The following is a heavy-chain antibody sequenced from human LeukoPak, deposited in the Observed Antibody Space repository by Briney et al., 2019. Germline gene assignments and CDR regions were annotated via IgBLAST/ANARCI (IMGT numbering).Heavy chain of an antibody. CDR1: GFTFSSYG. V-gene: IGHV3-30*18. CDR3: AKDGGGYCSGGSCYLYYFDY. CDR2: ISYDGSNK. Sequence: GGSLRLPCAASGFTFSSYGMHWVRQAPGKGLEWVAVISYDGSNKYYADSVKGRFTISRDNSKNTLYLQMNSLRAEDTAVYYCAKDGGGYCSGGSCYLYYFDYWGQGTLVTVSS. D-gene: IGHD2-15*01. J-gene: IGHJ4*02.